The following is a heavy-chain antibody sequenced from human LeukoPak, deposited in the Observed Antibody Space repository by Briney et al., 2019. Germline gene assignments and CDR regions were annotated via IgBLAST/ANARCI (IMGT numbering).Heavy chain of an antibody. D-gene: IGHD2-2*01. V-gene: IGHV1-24*01. CDR1: GYTLTELS. CDR3: ARDFGTSAELFQH. CDR2: FDPEDGET. Sequence: ASVKVSCKVSGYTLTELSMHWVRQAPGKGLEWMGGFDPEDGETIYAQKFQGRVTMTRDTSTSTVYMELSSLRSEDTAVYYCARDFGTSAELFQHWGQGTLVTVSS. J-gene: IGHJ1*01.